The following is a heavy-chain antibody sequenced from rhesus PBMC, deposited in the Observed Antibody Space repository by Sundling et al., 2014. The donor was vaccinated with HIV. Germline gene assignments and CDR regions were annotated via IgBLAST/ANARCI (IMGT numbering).Heavy chain of an antibody. CDR3: ARVSANGSLDS. Sequence: QVQLQESGPGLVKPSETLSLTCDVSGDSISDNYYWNWIRQPPGKGLEWIGNIYGGTGSTYYNPSLKSRVTISKDTSKNHFSLKVRSLTAADTAVYYCARVSANGSLDSWGQGVVVTVSS. V-gene: IGHV4S9*01. CDR2: IYGGTGST. J-gene: IGHJ6*01. D-gene: IGHD2-15*01. CDR1: GDSISDNYY.